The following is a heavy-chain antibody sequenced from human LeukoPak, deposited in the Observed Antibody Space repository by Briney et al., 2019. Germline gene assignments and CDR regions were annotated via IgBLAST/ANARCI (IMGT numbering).Heavy chain of an antibody. J-gene: IGHJ6*02. CDR1: GYTFTDYY. CDR3: ARDHCTSSGCYEYYYYGMDV. Sequence: ASVKVSCKASGYTFTDYYIHWVRQAPGQGLEWMGWTNPNSGGTNSAQKFQGRVTMTRDTSVSTAYMELSRLRSDDTAVYYCARDHCTSSGCYEYYYYGMDVWGQGTTVTVSS. D-gene: IGHD2-2*01. V-gene: IGHV1-2*02. CDR2: TNPNSGGT.